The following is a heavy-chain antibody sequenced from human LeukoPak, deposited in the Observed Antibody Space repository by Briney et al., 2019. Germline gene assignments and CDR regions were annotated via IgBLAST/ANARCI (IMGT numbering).Heavy chain of an antibody. CDR2: IYYSGST. CDR3: ARDNWEFRNWFDP. D-gene: IGHD7-27*01. CDR1: GGSISSSGYY. J-gene: IGHJ5*02. V-gene: IGHV4-61*08. Sequence: PSETLSLTCTVSGGSISSSGYYWGWIRQPPGKGLEWIGYIYYSGSTNYNPSLKSRVTISVDTSKNQFSLKLSSVTAADTAVYYCARDNWEFRNWFDPWGQGTLVTVSS.